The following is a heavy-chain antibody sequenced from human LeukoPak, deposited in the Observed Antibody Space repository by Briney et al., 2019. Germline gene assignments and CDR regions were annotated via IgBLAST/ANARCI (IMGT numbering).Heavy chain of an antibody. V-gene: IGHV4-4*07. CDR2: IYTSGST. CDR1: GGSISSYY. Sequence: ETLSLTCTVSGGSISSYYWSWIRQPAGKGLEWIGRIYTSGSTNYNPSLKSRVTMSVDTSKNQFSLKLSSVTAADTAVYYCARDSSRITTNYYYYYYMDVWGKGTTVTVSS. CDR3: ARDSSRITTNYYYYYYMDV. J-gene: IGHJ6*03. D-gene: IGHD3-16*01.